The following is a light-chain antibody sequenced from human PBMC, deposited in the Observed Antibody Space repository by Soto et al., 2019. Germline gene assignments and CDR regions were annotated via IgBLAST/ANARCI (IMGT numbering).Light chain of an antibody. Sequence: QSVMTQPPSVSGAPGQRVTISCTGSSSNIGAGYDVHWYQQLPGTAPKLLIYGNSNRPSGVPDRFSGSKSGTSASLAITGLQAEDEAVYYCQSSDSSLSRVKVFGGGTKLTVL. CDR1: SSNIGAGYD. CDR3: QSSDSSLSRVKV. CDR2: GNS. V-gene: IGLV1-40*01. J-gene: IGLJ2*01.